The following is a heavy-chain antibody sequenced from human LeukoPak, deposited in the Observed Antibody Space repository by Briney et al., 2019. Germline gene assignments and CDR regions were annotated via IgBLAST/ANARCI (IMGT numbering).Heavy chain of an antibody. CDR3: ARDLAVAGTNYFDF. Sequence: SETLSLTCSVSGDSISSNEWWSWVRQPPGKGLEWIGEVFHSGSTNFNPSLKSRVTISIDKSKNQFSLEVTSVTAADTAIYYCARDLAVAGTNYFDFWGQGVLVTVSS. J-gene: IGHJ4*02. D-gene: IGHD6-19*01. CDR2: VFHSGST. CDR1: GDSISSNEW. V-gene: IGHV4-4*02.